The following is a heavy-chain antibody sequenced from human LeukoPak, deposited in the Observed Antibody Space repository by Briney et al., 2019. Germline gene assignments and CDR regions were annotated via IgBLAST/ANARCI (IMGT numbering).Heavy chain of an antibody. J-gene: IGHJ5*02. CDR2: IYYSGSA. CDR3: ARDGMTTVTNNWFDP. D-gene: IGHD4-11*01. V-gene: IGHV4-59*01. CDR1: GGSISDYS. Sequence: SETLSLTCTVSGGSISDYSWSWIRQPPGKGLEWIGNIYYSGSANHNPSLKSRVTISRDTSKNQFSLKLTSVTTADTAVYYCARDGMTTVTNNWFDPWGQGTLVTVSS.